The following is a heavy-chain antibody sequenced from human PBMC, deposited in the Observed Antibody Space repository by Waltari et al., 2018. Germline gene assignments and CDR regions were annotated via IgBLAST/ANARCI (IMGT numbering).Heavy chain of an antibody. V-gene: IGHV4-61*02. CDR2: IYKSGST. Sequence: QVQLQESGPGLVKPSQTLSLTCPVSGDSITRGSYSWPWIRQPAGKGMEWIGHIYKSGSTNYNPSLKTRLSISMNKSNNQLSLTLKSVTAADTAVYYCARDRGPDVNEAMGLDYWGQGTRVTVSS. CDR3: ARDRGPDVNEAMGLDY. CDR1: GDSITRGSYS. J-gene: IGHJ4*02. D-gene: IGHD3-10*01.